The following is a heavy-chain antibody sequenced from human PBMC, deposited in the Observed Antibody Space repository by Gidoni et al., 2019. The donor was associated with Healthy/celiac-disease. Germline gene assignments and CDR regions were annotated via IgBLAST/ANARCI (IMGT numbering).Heavy chain of an antibody. Sequence: QVQLQESGPGLVKPSETLSLTCTVSGGSISSYYWSWIRQPPGKGLEWIGYIYYSGSTNYNPSLKSRVTISVDTSKNQFSLKLSSVTAADTAVYYCARDLGAGTTSNGMDVWGQGTTVTVSS. D-gene: IGHD1-7*01. CDR2: IYYSGST. CDR1: GGSISSYY. V-gene: IGHV4-59*01. CDR3: ARDLGAGTTSNGMDV. J-gene: IGHJ6*02.